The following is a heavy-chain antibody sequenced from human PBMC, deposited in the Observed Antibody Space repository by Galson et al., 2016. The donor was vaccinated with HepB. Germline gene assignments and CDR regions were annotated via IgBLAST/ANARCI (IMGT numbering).Heavy chain of an antibody. CDR1: GFTFSSYA. Sequence: SLRLSCAASGFTFSSYAMSWVRQSPGKGLEWVSSISNSGGTTHYADSVQRRFTISRDNSKNTLYLQTNSLTAADAALYYCANSYCTGTACYRWHFRGQGTLVTVSS. CDR3: ANSYCTGTACYRWHF. D-gene: IGHD1-1*01. CDR2: ISNSGGTT. V-gene: IGHV3-23*01. J-gene: IGHJ1*01.